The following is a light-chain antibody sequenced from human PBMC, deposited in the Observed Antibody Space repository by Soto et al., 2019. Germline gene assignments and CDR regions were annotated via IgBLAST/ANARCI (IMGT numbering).Light chain of an antibody. J-gene: IGKJ4*01. CDR2: AAS. V-gene: IGKV1-27*01. CDR3: QKYDDAPLS. Sequence: GDRVTITCRASRGIGNYLAWYQQKPGKVPSLLIYAASTLQSGVSSRFSGSRSGTDFTLTISTLQPGDVATYYCQKYDDAPLSFGGGTKVDIK. CDR1: RGIGNY.